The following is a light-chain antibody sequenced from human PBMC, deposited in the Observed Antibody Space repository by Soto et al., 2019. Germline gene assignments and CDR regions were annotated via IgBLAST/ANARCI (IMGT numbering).Light chain of an antibody. CDR3: CSYTRGADLV. Sequence: QSALTQPASVSGAPGQSITIYCSRRSSEIGGYNYVSWYQHHPGKVPKVMIYEVSNQPSGVSNRFTGAKSGNTAPLTISGLQAEYEANYYWCSYTRGADLVFGGGTKVTVL. CDR1: SSEIGGYNY. CDR2: EVS. V-gene: IGLV2-14*01. J-gene: IGLJ3*02.